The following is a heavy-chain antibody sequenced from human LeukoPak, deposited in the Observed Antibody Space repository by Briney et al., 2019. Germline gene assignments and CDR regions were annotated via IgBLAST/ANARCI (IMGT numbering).Heavy chain of an antibody. J-gene: IGHJ4*02. V-gene: IGHV1-69*04. CDR3: AREESFQLWDY. D-gene: IGHD5-18*01. CDR2: IIPILGIA. CDR1: GGTFSSYA. Sequence: GASVKVSCKASGGTFSSYAISWVRQAPGQGLEWMGRIIPILGIANYAQKFQGRVTITADKSTSTAYMELSSLRSEDTAVYYCAREESFQLWDYWGQGTLVTVSS.